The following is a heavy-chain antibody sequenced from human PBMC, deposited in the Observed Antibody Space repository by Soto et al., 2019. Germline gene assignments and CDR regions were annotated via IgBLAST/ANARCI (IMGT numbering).Heavy chain of an antibody. CDR3: ARDGRSSYSSGWYYFDY. V-gene: IGHV4-59*02. D-gene: IGHD6-19*01. Sequence: SDTLSLTCPVYGVSVSGYYWSWIRHPPGRGLEWLAYIYYSGSTTYNPSLKSRLTMSVDTSKNQFSLNLRSVTAADTAVYYCARDGRSSYSSGWYYFDYWGQGTLVTVSS. CDR1: GVSVSGYY. CDR2: IYYSGST. J-gene: IGHJ4*02.